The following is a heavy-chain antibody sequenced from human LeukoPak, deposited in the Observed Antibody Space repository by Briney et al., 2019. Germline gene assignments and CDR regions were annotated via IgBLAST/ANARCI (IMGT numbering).Heavy chain of an antibody. CDR2: INGDGSSI. CDR3: AKGLGYRGGYGFDY. D-gene: IGHD5-12*01. Sequence: GGSLRLSCAASGFTFSSYWMHWVRQAPGKGLVWVSRINGDGSSISYADSVKGRFTISRDNAKNSLYLQMNSLRAEDMALYYCAKGLGYRGGYGFDYWGQGTLVTVSS. V-gene: IGHV3-74*01. CDR1: GFTFSSYW. J-gene: IGHJ4*02.